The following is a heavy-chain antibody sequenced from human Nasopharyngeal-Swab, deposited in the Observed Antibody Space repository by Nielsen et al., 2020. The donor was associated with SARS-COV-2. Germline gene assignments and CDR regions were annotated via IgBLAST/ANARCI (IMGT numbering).Heavy chain of an antibody. J-gene: IGHJ4*02. CDR3: ARSPGGYFDC. V-gene: IGHV3-30-3*01. CDR2: ISYDGSNK. CDR1: GFTFSSYA. D-gene: IGHD3-10*01. Sequence: GESLKISCAASGFTFSSYAMHWVRQAPGKGLEWVALISYDGSNKYYADSVKGRFTISRDNSKNTLYLQMNSLRAEDTAVYYCARSPGGYFDCWGQGTLATVSS.